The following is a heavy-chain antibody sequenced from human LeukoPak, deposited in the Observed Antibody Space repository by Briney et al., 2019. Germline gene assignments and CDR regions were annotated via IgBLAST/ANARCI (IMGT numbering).Heavy chain of an antibody. J-gene: IGHJ4*02. CDR3: TTDYYYDSSEDY. CDR1: GFTFSNAW. CDR2: IKSKTDGGTT. Sequence: GGSQRLSCAASGFTFSNAWMSWVRQAPGKGLEWVGRIKSKTDGGTTDYAAPVKGRFTISRDDSKNTLYLQMNSLKTEDTAVYYCTTDYYYDSSEDYWGQGTLVTVSS. D-gene: IGHD3-22*01. V-gene: IGHV3-15*01.